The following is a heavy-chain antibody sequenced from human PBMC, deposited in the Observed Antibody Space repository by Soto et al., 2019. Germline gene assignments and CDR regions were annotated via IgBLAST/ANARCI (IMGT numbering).Heavy chain of an antibody. Sequence: PSETLSLTCSVSDGSVRNGMYYWSWIRQPPGKGLEWIGYIYYSGSTNYNPSLKSRVTISVDTSKNQFSLKLSSVTAADTAVYYCARVLSGRNGWFDPWGQGTLVTVSS. CDR2: IYYSGST. V-gene: IGHV4-61*01. CDR3: ARVLSGRNGWFDP. J-gene: IGHJ5*02. D-gene: IGHD5-12*01. CDR1: DGSVRNGMYY.